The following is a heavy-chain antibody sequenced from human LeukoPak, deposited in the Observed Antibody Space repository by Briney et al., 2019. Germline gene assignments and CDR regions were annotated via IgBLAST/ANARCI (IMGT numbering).Heavy chain of an antibody. J-gene: IGHJ4*02. D-gene: IGHD5-12*01. CDR1: GFTFSRSW. CDR2: ISYDGREE. CDR3: ARNLWLGERGLFFFDD. V-gene: IGHV3-7*01. Sequence: PGGSLRLSCVASGFTFSRSWMSWVRQAPGKGLEWVATISYDGREEYYLNSVKGRFIIPRDNAKNSVYLQVDGLRADDTAVYYCARNLWLGERGLFFFDDWGQGTQVTVSS.